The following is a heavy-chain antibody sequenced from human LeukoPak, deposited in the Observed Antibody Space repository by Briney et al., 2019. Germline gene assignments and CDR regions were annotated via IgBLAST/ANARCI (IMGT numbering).Heavy chain of an antibody. CDR1: GCTLTELS. Sequence: ASVKVSCKVSGCTLTELSMHWVRQAPGKGLEWMGGFDPEDGETIYAQKFQGRVTMTEDTSTDTAYMELSSLRSEDTAVYYCATDPLGYCSSTSCHDLRFDPWGQGTLVTVSS. J-gene: IGHJ5*02. D-gene: IGHD2-2*01. V-gene: IGHV1-24*01. CDR3: ATDPLGYCSSTSCHDLRFDP. CDR2: FDPEDGET.